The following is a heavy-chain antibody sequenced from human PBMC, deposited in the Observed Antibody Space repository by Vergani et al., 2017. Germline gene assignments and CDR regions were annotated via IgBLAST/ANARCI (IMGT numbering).Heavy chain of an antibody. D-gene: IGHD5-12*01. Sequence: EVQLVESGGDLVQPGRSLRLSCAASGFTFIMHAMSWVRQAPGKGLEWVSSVSGSSATPYYADSVKGRFIISRDNSKNTLHLQMNSLRADDTAVYYCTKGSRGYTGYFFDYWGQGTLATVSS. CDR3: TKGSRGYTGYFFDY. CDR2: VSGSSATP. V-gene: IGHV3-23*04. J-gene: IGHJ4*02. CDR1: GFTFIMHA.